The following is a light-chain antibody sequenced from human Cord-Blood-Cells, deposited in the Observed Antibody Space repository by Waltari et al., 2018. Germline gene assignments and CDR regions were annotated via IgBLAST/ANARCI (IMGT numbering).Light chain of an antibody. J-gene: IGLJ3*02. CDR1: SGDVGSYNL. CDR2: EGS. V-gene: IGLV2-23*01. Sequence: QSSLTQPASVSVSPGQSITISSTGTSGDVGSYNLVSWYQHPPGKAPKRMIYEGSTRPSGVSNRLSGSKSGNTASLTISGHQAEDEADYYCCSYAGSSTSVVGGVTKLTVL. CDR3: CSYAGSSTSV.